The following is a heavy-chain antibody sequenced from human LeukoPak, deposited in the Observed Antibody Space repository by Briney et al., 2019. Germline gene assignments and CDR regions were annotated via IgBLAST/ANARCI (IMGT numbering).Heavy chain of an antibody. D-gene: IGHD2-21*01. CDR2: IKQDGSEK. J-gene: IGHJ4*02. CDR3: ASGGFLIGQ. Sequence: GGSLRLSCAASGFTFSNYALHWVRQAPGKGLEWVANIKQDGSEKYYVDSVKGRFTISRDNTKNSLWLQMNSLRVEDTAIYYCASGGFLIGQWGQGTLVTVSS. CDR1: GFTFSNYA. V-gene: IGHV3-7*01.